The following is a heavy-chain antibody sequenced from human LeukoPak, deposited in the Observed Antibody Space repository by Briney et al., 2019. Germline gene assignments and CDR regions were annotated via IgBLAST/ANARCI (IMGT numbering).Heavy chain of an antibody. CDR3: GRPLQRGSWSQRALDY. D-gene: IGHD3-10*01. J-gene: IGHJ4*02. CDR1: GYTFTSYD. V-gene: IGHV1-8*01. Sequence: ASVKVSCKASGYTFTSYDISWVRQATGQGLEWMGWMNPNSGNAGYAQRFQGRVTMTRNNSISTAYMELTSLRSEDTAVYYCGRPLQRGSWSQRALDYWGQGTLVTVSS. CDR2: MNPNSGNA.